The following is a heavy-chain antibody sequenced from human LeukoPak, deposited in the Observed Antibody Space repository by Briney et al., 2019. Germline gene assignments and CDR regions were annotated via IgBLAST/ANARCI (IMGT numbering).Heavy chain of an antibody. D-gene: IGHD3-22*01. Sequence: PSETLSLTCTVSGGSISSGGYYWSWIRQHPGKGLEWIGYIYYSGSTYYNPSLKSRVTISVDTSKNQFSLKLSSVTAADTAVYYCARAATYYYDSSGYPDYWGQGTLVTVSS. CDR1: GGSISSGGYY. CDR3: ARAATYYYDSSGYPDY. J-gene: IGHJ4*02. V-gene: IGHV4-31*03. CDR2: IYYSGST.